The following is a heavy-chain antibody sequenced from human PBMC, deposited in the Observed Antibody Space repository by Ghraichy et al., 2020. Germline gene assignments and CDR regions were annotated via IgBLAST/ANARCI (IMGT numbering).Heavy chain of an antibody. D-gene: IGHD3-22*01. CDR1: GGSISSSSYY. CDR2: IYYSGST. J-gene: IGHJ6*02. Sequence: SETLSLTCTVSGGSISSSSYYWGWIRQPPGKGLEWIGSIYYSGSTYYNPSLKSRVTISVDTSKNQFSLKLSSVTAADTAVYYCARGADYYDSSYGMDVWGQGTTVTVSS. V-gene: IGHV4-39*01. CDR3: ARGADYYDSSYGMDV.